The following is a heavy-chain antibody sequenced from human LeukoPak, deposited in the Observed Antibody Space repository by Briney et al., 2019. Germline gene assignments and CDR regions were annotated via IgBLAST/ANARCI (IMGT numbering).Heavy chain of an antibody. CDR2: ISGSRGST. CDR1: GFTFSSYA. V-gene: IGHV3-23*01. Sequence: GGALRLSCASSGFTFSSYAMSWVRQAPGKGLEWVSAISGSRGSTYYADSVKGRFTISRDNSKNTLYLQMNSLRAEDTAVYYCAKETRYSSTIGYWGQGTLVTVSS. D-gene: IGHD6-13*01. CDR3: AKETRYSSTIGY. J-gene: IGHJ4*02.